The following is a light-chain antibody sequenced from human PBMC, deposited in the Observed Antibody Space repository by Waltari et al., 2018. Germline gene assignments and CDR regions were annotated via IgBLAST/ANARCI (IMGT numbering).Light chain of an antibody. Sequence: QSALTQPASVSGSPGQSITISCTGTSSDVGSFTYVSWYQQPPGKAPNLLIFEVTDRPSGVSNRFSGSKSGNTASLTISGLQAEDEADYYCSSYTRTTTLYVFGTGTKVTVL. V-gene: IGLV2-14*03. CDR1: SSDVGSFTY. CDR3: SSYTRTTTLYV. CDR2: EVT. J-gene: IGLJ1*01.